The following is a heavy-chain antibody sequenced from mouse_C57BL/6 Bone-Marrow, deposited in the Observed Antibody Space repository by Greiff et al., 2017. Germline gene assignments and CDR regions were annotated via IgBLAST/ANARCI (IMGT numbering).Heavy chain of an antibody. CDR2: IYPGGGYT. Sequence: QVQLQQSGAELVRPGTSVKMSCKASGYTFTNYWIGWAKQRPGHVLEWIGDIYPGGGYTNYNEKFKGKATLTADKSSSTAYMQFSSLTSEDSAIYYCARSWGYSSFAYWGQGTLVTVAA. V-gene: IGHV1-63*01. D-gene: IGHD2-3*01. CDR3: ARSWGYSSFAY. J-gene: IGHJ3*01. CDR1: GYTFTNYW.